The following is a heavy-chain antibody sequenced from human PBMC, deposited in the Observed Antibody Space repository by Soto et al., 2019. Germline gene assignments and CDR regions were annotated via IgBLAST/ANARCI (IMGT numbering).Heavy chain of an antibody. Sequence: SETLSLTCSVFGGSISSGDYYWSWIRQPPGKGLEWIGYMFYVGATYYNPSLKSRVTISVDTSKDQFSLKLSSVTAADTAVYYCARENSLYYGSGSPVDYWGQGTLVTVSS. CDR2: MFYVGAT. CDR3: ARENSLYYGSGSPVDY. J-gene: IGHJ4*02. CDR1: GGSISSGDYY. D-gene: IGHD3-10*01. V-gene: IGHV4-30-4*01.